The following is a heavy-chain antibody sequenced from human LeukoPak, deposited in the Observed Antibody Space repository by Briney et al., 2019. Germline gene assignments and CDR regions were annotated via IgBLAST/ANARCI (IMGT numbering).Heavy chain of an antibody. V-gene: IGHV4-61*02. CDR1: GASISSGGNF. CDR2: IYTSGST. CDR3: ARDGIEAIDS. Sequence: PSETLSPTCTVSGASISSGGNFWTWIRQPAGKGLEWIGRIYTSGSTNYNPSLKSRVTISADTSKKQFYLKLNSVTAADTAVYYCARDGIEAIDSWGQGTLVIVSS. J-gene: IGHJ4*02. D-gene: IGHD1-26*01.